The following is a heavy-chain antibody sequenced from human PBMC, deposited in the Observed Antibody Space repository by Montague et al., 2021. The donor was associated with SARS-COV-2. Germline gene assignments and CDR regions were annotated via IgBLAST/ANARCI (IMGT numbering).Heavy chain of an antibody. CDR1: GFTFDDYA. V-gene: IGHV3-9*01. CDR3: AKEVGESPSFDY. D-gene: IGHD2-15*01. J-gene: IGHJ4*02. CDR2: ISWNSGST. Sequence: SLRLSCAASGFTFDDYAMHWVRQAPGKGLEWVSGISWNSGSTGYADSVKGRFTISRDNAKNSLYLQMNSLRAEDTALYYCAKEVGESPSFDYWGQGTLVTVFS.